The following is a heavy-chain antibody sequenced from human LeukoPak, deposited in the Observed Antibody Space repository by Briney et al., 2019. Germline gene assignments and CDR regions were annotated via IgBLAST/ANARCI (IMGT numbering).Heavy chain of an antibody. CDR2: IYTSGGT. V-gene: IGHV4-61*02. D-gene: IGHD2-2*01. J-gene: IGHJ4*02. CDR1: GDSISSGSYY. CDR3: ARERRYCSGTSCYDFDY. Sequence: TSETLSLTCTVSGDSISSGSYYWSWIRQPAGKGREWIGRIYTSGGTNYDPSLKSRVTISVDTSKNQFSLKLSSVTAADTAVYYCARERRYCSGTSCYDFDYWGQGTLVTVSS.